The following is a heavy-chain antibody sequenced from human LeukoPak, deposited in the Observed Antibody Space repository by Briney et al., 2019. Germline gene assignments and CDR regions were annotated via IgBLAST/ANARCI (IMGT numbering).Heavy chain of an antibody. J-gene: IGHJ6*03. V-gene: IGHV3-21*06. Sequence: GGSLRLSCAASGFTFSTYSMNWVRQAPGKGLEWVSSISRNSRYIYYADSMRGRFTISRDNAKNSLYLQMNSLRAEDTAVYYCAREEWELLRYYYYYMDVWGKGTTVTVSS. CDR2: ISRNSRYI. CDR1: GFTFSTYS. CDR3: AREEWELLRYYYYYMDV. D-gene: IGHD1-26*01.